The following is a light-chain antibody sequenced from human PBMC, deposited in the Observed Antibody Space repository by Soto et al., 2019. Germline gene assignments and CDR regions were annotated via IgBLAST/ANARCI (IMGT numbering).Light chain of an antibody. Sequence: EIVLTQSPAILSLSPGERATLSCRASQKISNKYLAWYQQKPGQAPRLLIFGASTRASGIPDRFSGRGSGTDFTLTISRLEPEDFAVYYCQHYDLGFTFGPGTKVDSK. J-gene: IGKJ3*01. CDR2: GAS. CDR3: QHYDLGFT. V-gene: IGKV3-20*01. CDR1: QKISNKY.